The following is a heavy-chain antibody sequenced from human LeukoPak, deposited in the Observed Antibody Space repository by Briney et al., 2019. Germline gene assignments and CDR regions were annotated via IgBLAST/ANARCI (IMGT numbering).Heavy chain of an antibody. CDR1: GDSVSGDSVA. CDR3: ARDWRGYYYDC. V-gene: IGHV6-1*01. Sequence: SQTLSLTCAISGDSVSGDSVAWNWIRQSPSRGLEWLGRTYYRSKWYNDYAASVKSRLSINPDTSKNQFPLHLNSVTPEDTAIYYCARDWRGYYYDCWGQGTLVTVSS. J-gene: IGHJ4*02. CDR2: TYYRSKWYN.